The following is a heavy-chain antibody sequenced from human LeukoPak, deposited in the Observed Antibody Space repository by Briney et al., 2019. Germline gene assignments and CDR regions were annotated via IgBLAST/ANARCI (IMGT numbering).Heavy chain of an antibody. CDR2: IYYSGST. J-gene: IGHJ5*02. D-gene: IGHD2-2*02. Sequence: ASETLSLTCTVSGGSISSGDYYWSWIRQPPGKGLEWIGYIYYSGSTYYNPSLKSRVTISVDTSKNQFSLKLSSVTAADTAVYYCARAAILPHNWFDPWGQGTLVTVSS. CDR1: GGSISSGDYY. CDR3: ARAAILPHNWFDP. V-gene: IGHV4-30-4*01.